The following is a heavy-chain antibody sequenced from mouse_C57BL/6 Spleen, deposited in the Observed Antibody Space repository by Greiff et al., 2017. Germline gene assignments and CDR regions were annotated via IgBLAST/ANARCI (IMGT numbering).Heavy chain of an antibody. CDR2: IYPGDGDT. V-gene: IGHV1-82*01. CDR1: GYAFSSSW. J-gene: IGHJ1*03. D-gene: IGHD1-1*01. Sequence: QVQLQQSGPDLVKPGASVKISCKASGYAFSSSWMNWVKQRPGKGLEWIGRIYPGDGDTNYNGKFKGKATLTADKSSSTAYMQLSSLTSEDSAVYFCARGGRLGGYFDVWGTGTTVTVSS. CDR3: ARGGRLGGYFDV.